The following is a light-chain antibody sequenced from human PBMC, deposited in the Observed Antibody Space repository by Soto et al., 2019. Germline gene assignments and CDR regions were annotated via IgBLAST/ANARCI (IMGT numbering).Light chain of an antibody. CDR1: SSDVGAYDF. Sequence: QSVLTQPASVSGSPGQSITISCTGTSSDVGAYDFVSWYQQHPDKAPKLMIYEVSNRPSGVSNRFSGSKSVNTATLTLSGLQAEDEAYYYCSSYTSSSTRVFGTGTKVTVL. CDR2: EVS. V-gene: IGLV2-14*03. J-gene: IGLJ1*01. CDR3: SSYTSSSTRV.